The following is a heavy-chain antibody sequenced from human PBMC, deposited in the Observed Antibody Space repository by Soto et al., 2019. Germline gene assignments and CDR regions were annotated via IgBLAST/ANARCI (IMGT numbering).Heavy chain of an antibody. J-gene: IGHJ5*02. Sequence: EVQLVESGGGLVQPGGSLRLSCAASGFTFSSYEMNWVRQAPGKGLEWVSYISSSGSTIYYADSVKGRFTISRDNAKNSLYLQMNSLRDEDTAVYYCAREKRWIQAPTLYNWFDPWGQGTLVTVSS. CDR3: AREKRWIQAPTLYNWFDP. D-gene: IGHD5-18*01. CDR1: GFTFSSYE. CDR2: ISSSGSTI. V-gene: IGHV3-48*03.